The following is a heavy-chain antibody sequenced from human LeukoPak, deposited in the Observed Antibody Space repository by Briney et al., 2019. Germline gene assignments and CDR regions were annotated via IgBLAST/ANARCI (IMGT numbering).Heavy chain of an antibody. J-gene: IGHJ4*02. D-gene: IGHD3-10*01. Sequence: GGSLRLSCAASGFTFSSYWMSWVRQAPGKGLEWVANIKKDGSEKHYVDSVKGRFTISRDNDKNSLYLQMNSLRAEDTAVYYCARDSRGAFDYWGQGTLVTVSS. V-gene: IGHV3-7*01. CDR1: GFTFSSYW. CDR3: ARDSRGAFDY. CDR2: IKKDGSEK.